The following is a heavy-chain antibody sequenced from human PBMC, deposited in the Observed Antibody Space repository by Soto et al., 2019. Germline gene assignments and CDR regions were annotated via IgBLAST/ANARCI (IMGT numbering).Heavy chain of an antibody. CDR2: IYPGDSDT. CDR3: ARPVRKSITIFDSGFDL. Sequence: GESLKISCKGSGYSFTSYWIGWVRQMPGKGLEWMVIIYPGDSDTRYSPSFQGQFTISADKSIRTDYLQWSSLKASDTAMYYCARPVRKSITIFDSGFDLWGQGTMVTVSS. V-gene: IGHV5-51*01. CDR1: GYSFTSYW. D-gene: IGHD3-3*01. J-gene: IGHJ5*02.